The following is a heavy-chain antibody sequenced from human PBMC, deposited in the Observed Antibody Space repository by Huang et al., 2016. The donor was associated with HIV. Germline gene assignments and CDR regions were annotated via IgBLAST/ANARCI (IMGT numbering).Heavy chain of an antibody. D-gene: IGHD2-21*01. Sequence: QVQLVQSGAEVKKPGASVKVSCKVSGYTRTDLSIHWVRQAPGKGLEWMGGFAPEQGETSDAQNFQGRVTMTEDTATDTAYMELHSLRPEDTAVYYCAAGYDTYYDIWGQGTMVIASS. J-gene: IGHJ3*02. V-gene: IGHV1-24*01. CDR3: AAGYDTYYDI. CDR2: FAPEQGET. CDR1: GYTRTDLS.